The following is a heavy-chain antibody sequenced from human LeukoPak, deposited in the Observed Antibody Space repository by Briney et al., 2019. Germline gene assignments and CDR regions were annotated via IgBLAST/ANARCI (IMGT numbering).Heavy chain of an antibody. CDR2: IYYSGST. CDR1: GGSISSSNW. Sequence: SGTLSLTCAVSGGSISSSNWWSWVRQPPGKGLEWIGYIYYSGSTNYNPSLKSRVTISVDTSKNQFSLKLSSVTAADTAVYYCARDSGGDYDYWGQGTLVTVSS. J-gene: IGHJ4*02. V-gene: IGHV4-4*02. CDR3: ARDSGGDYDY. D-gene: IGHD2-21*01.